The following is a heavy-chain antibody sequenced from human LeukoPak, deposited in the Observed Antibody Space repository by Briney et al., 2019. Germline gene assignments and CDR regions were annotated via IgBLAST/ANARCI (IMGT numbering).Heavy chain of an antibody. CDR2: IYYSGST. V-gene: IGHV4-39*01. D-gene: IGHD3-10*01. CDR1: GGSISSSSYY. J-gene: IGHJ4*02. CDR3: ARLRRGVNDY. Sequence: PSETLSLTCTVSGGSISSSSYYWGWIRQPPGKGLEWIGSIYYSGSTYYNPSLKSRATISVDTSKNQFSLKLSSVTAADTAVYYCARLRRGVNDYWGQGTLVTVSS.